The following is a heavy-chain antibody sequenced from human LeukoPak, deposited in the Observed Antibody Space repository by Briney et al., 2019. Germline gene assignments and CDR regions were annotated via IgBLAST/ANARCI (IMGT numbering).Heavy chain of an antibody. CDR1: GGSMSSYY. D-gene: IGHD4-17*01. V-gene: IGHV4-59*01. CDR2: IYYTGII. Sequence: SETLSLTCSVSGGSMSSYYWSWVRQPPGKGLQWIGYIYYTGIINYNPSLKSRVTISLNTSQNHFSLGLTSVTAADTAMYYCARLTTVTPYFDNWGQGILVTVSS. J-gene: IGHJ4*02. CDR3: ARLTTVTPYFDN.